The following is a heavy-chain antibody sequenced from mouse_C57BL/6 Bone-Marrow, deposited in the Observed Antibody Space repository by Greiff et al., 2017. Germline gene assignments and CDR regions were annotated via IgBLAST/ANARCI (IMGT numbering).Heavy chain of an antibody. CDR2: IYPGDGDT. CDR1: GYTFTSYW. J-gene: IGHJ4*01. CDR3: ARSYYYGSNYAMDY. Sequence: QVQLQQPGAELVKPGASVKMSCKASGYTFTSYWITWVKQRPGQGLEWIGRIYPGDGDTNYNGKFKGKATLTADKSSSTAYMQLSSLTSEDSAVYFCARSYYYGSNYAMDYWGQGTSVTVSS. V-gene: IGHV1-82*01. D-gene: IGHD1-1*01.